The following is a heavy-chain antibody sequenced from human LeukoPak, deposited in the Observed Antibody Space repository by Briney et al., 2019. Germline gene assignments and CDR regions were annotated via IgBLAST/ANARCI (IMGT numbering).Heavy chain of an antibody. J-gene: IGHJ4*02. CDR3: AKVRYPYCSSTSCYGLDY. CDR1: GFTFSSYG. CDR2: ISYDGSNK. D-gene: IGHD2-2*01. V-gene: IGHV3-30*18. Sequence: GRSLRLSCAASGFTFSSYGMHWVRQAPDKGLEWVAVISYDGSNKYYADSVTGRFTISRDNSKNTLYLQMNSLRAEDTAVYYCAKVRYPYCSSTSCYGLDYWGQGTLVTVSS.